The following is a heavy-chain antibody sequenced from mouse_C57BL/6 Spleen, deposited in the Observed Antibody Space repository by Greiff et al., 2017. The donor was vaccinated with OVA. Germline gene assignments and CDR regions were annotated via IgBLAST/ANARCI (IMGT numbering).Heavy chain of an antibody. CDR1: GYTFTDYY. CDR2: INPYNGGT. D-gene: IGHD2-4*01. CDR3: ARPGAYDYDCFAY. Sequence: EVQLQQSGPVLVKPGASVKMSCKASGYTFTDYYMNWVKQSHGKSLEWIGVINPYNGGTSYNQKFKGKATLTVDKSSSTAYMELNSLTSEDSAVYYCARPGAYDYDCFAYWGQGTLVTVSA. V-gene: IGHV1-19*01. J-gene: IGHJ3*01.